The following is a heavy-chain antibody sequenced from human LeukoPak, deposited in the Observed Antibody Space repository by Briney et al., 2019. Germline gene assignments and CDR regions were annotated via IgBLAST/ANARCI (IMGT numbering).Heavy chain of an antibody. Sequence: GGSLRLSYAASGFTFSDYYMSWIRQAPGKGLEWVSYISSSGSTIYYADSVKGRFTISRDNAKNSLYLQMNSLRAEDTAVYYCARSVDTAMVTLDYWGQGTLVTVSS. J-gene: IGHJ4*01. CDR1: GFTFSDYY. CDR3: ARSVDTAMVTLDY. CDR2: ISSSGSTI. D-gene: IGHD5-18*01. V-gene: IGHV3-11*01.